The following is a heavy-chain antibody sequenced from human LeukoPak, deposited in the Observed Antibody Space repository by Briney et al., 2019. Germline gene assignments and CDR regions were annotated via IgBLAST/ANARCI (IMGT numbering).Heavy chain of an antibody. CDR2: IWYDGSNK. D-gene: IGHD1-14*01. Sequence: PGRSLRLSCAASGFTFSSYGMHWVRQAPGKGLEWVAVIWYDGSNKYYADSVKGRFTISRDNSKNTLYLQMNSLRAEDTAVYYCARAPYRTDAFDIWGQGTMVTVSS. J-gene: IGHJ3*02. CDR3: ARAPYRTDAFDI. CDR1: GFTFSSYG. V-gene: IGHV3-33*01.